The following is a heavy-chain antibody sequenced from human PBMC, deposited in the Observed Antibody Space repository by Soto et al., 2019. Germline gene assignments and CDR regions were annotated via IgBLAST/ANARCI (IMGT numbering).Heavy chain of an antibody. CDR2: IHSDGSST. CDR1: GFTFSYYW. J-gene: IGHJ3*01. D-gene: IGHD1-26*01. Sequence: EVHLLESGGGLVQPGESLRLSCAASGFTFSYYWMHWVRQAPGMGLVWVSRIHSDGSSTSYADSVKGRFTISRDNARNTLNLQMNSLRAEDTAVYYCAGGDRGAFDLWGQGTVLTVSS. CDR3: AGGDRGAFDL. V-gene: IGHV3-74*01.